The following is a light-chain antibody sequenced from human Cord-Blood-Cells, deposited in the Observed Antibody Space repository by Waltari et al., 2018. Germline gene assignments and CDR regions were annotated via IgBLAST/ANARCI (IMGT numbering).Light chain of an antibody. V-gene: IGLV2-23*01. CDR2: EGS. CDR1: SSDGGGYNL. CDR3: CSYAGSSTLV. J-gene: IGLJ2*01. Sequence: QSALTQPASVSGSPGQSITIPCTGTSSDGGGYNLVPWYQQHPGKAPKLMIYEGSKRPSGVSNRFSGSKSGNTASLTISGLQAEDEADYYCCSYAGSSTLVFGGGTKLTVL.